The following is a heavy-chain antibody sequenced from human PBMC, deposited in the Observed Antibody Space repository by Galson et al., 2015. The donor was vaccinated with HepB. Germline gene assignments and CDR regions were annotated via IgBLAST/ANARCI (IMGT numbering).Heavy chain of an antibody. V-gene: IGHV3-30-3*01. D-gene: IGHD3-3*01. CDR3: ARDGYFWSGYYPGNYYYYMDV. Sequence: SLRLSCAASGFTFSSYWMSWVRQAPGKGLEWVAVISYDGSNKYYADSVKGRFTISRDNSKSTLYLQINSLRAEDTAVYYCARDGYFWSGYYPGNYYYYMDVWGKGTAVTVSS. J-gene: IGHJ6*03. CDR2: ISYDGSNK. CDR1: GFTFSSYW.